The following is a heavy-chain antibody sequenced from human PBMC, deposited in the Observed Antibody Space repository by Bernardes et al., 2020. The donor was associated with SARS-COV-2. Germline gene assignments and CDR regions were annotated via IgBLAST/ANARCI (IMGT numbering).Heavy chain of an antibody. Sequence: ASVKVSCKASGYTFTNYYLHWLRQPPGQGPEWLGWINPHSGGTNDAQKFQGRISMTRDTSINTAYMELISLRSDDTAFYYYAKDSGYGFDVWGQGTTVTVSS. CDR1: GYTFTNYY. D-gene: IGHD3-10*01. CDR2: INPHSGGT. J-gene: IGHJ6*02. CDR3: AKDSGYGFDV. V-gene: IGHV1-2*02.